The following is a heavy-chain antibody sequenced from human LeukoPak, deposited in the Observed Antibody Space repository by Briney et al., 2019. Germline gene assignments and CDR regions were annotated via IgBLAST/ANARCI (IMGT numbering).Heavy chain of an antibody. V-gene: IGHV4-59*08. J-gene: IGHJ4*02. CDR1: GGSISSYY. CDR2: IYYSGST. CDR3: ARLYYDSSGYYEDY. D-gene: IGHD3-22*01. Sequence: SETQSLTCTVSGGSISSYYWSWIRQPPGKGLEWIGYIYYSGSTNYNPSLKSRVTISVDTSKNQFSLKLSSVTAADTAVYYCARLYYDSSGYYEDYWGQGTLVTVSS.